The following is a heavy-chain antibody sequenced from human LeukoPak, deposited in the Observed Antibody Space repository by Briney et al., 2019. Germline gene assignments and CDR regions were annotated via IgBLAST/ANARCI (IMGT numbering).Heavy chain of an antibody. CDR2: IYYSGST. Sequence: SETLSLICTVSGGSISSSSYYWGWIRQPPGKGLEWIGSIYYSGSTYYNPSLKSRVTISVDTSKNQFSLKLSSVTAADTAVYYCARGERQQLFRTKSGLGWNWFDPWGQGTLVTVSS. CDR1: GGSISSSSYY. D-gene: IGHD6-13*01. J-gene: IGHJ5*02. V-gene: IGHV4-39*07. CDR3: ARGERQQLFRTKSGLGWNWFDP.